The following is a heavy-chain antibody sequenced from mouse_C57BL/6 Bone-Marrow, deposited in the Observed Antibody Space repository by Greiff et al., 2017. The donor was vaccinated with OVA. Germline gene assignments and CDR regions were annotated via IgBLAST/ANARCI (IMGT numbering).Heavy chain of an antibody. D-gene: IGHD2-3*01. CDR2: IHPNSGST. CDR1: GYTFTSYW. Sequence: QVQLKQPGAELVKPGASVKLSCKASGYTFTSYWMHWVKQRPGQGLEWIGMIHPNSGSTNYNEKFKSKATLTVDKSSSTAYMQLSSLTSEDSAVYYCAGDGAYWGQGTLVTVSA. CDR3: AGDGAY. V-gene: IGHV1-64*01. J-gene: IGHJ3*01.